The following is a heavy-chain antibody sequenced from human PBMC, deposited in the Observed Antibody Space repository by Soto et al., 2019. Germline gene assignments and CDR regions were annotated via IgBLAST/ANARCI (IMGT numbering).Heavy chain of an antibody. CDR3: ARGGRNVDTAMPLDY. CDR1: GGTFSSYA. J-gene: IGHJ4*02. Sequence: QVQLVQSGAEVKKPGSSVKVSCKASGGTFSSYAISWVGQAPGEGLEWMGGIIPIFGTANYAQKFQGRVTITADESTSTAYMELSSLRSEDTAVYYCARGGRNVDTAMPLDYWGQGTLVTVSS. CDR2: IIPIFGTA. V-gene: IGHV1-69*12. D-gene: IGHD5-18*01.